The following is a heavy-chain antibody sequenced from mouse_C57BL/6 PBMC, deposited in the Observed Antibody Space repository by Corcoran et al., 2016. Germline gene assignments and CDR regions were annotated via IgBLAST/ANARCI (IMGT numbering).Heavy chain of an antibody. Sequence: QIQLVQSGPELKKPGETVKISCKASGYTFTTYGMSWVKQAPGKGLKWMGWINTYSGVPTYADDFKGRFAFSLETSASTAYLQINNLKNEDTATYFCARYDYDYDHAWFAYRGQGTLVTVSA. V-gene: IGHV9-3*01. D-gene: IGHD2-4*01. J-gene: IGHJ3*01. CDR1: GYTFTTYG. CDR2: INTYSGVP. CDR3: ARYDYDYDHAWFAY.